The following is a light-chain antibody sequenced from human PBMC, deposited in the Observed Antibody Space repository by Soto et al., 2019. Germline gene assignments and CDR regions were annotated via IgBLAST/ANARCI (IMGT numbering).Light chain of an antibody. V-gene: IGLV4-60*02. CDR1: SGHVSYI. CDR2: LEGTGNY. Sequence: QLVLTQSSSASASLGSSVRLTCTLSSGHVSYIIAWHQQQPGKAPRYLMKLEGTGNYNKWSGVPDRFSGSSSGADRYLTISNLQFEDEADYYCETWANNIGVFGGGTKLTVL. CDR3: ETWANNIGV. J-gene: IGLJ3*02.